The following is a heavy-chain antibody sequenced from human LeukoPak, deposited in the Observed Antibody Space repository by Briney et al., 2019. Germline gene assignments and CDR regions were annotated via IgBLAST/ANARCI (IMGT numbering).Heavy chain of an antibody. V-gene: IGHV3-30*18. CDR1: GFTFSSYG. D-gene: IGHD1-14*01. Sequence: GGSLRLSCAASGFTFSSYGMHWVRQAPGKGLEWVALISYDGSNKYYADSVKGRFTISRDNSKNALYLQMNSLRAEDTAVYYCAKRPSRVGPAYFYYGMDVWGQGTTVTVSS. CDR3: AKRPSRVGPAYFYYGMDV. CDR2: ISYDGSNK. J-gene: IGHJ6*02.